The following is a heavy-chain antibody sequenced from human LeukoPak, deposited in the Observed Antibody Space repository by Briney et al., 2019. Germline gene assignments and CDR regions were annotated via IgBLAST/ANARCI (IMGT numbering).Heavy chain of an antibody. CDR1: GGSISSSNW. Sequence: SETLSLTCAVSGGSISSSNWWSWVRQPPGKGLEWIGEIYHSGSTNYNPSLKSRVTISVDKSKNQFSLKLSSVTAADTAVYYCASINSSGWYPFDYWGQGTLVTVSS. CDR2: IYHSGST. CDR3: ASINSSGWYPFDY. V-gene: IGHV4-4*02. D-gene: IGHD6-19*01. J-gene: IGHJ4*02.